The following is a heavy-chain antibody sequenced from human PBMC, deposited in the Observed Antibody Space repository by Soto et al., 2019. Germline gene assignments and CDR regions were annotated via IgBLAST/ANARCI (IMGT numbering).Heavy chain of an antibody. J-gene: IGHJ4*02. Sequence: ASVKVSCKASGYTFTDYYMHWVRQAPGQGLEWMGWINPNSDGTNYARKFQGRVSMTRDTSTRTAYMELSRLRSDDTAVYYCARDFGETSNEVSYRFHYWGQGTLVTVSS. D-gene: IGHD3-16*01. CDR3: ARDFGETSNEVSYRFHY. CDR2: INPNSDGT. V-gene: IGHV1-2*02. CDR1: GYTFTDYY.